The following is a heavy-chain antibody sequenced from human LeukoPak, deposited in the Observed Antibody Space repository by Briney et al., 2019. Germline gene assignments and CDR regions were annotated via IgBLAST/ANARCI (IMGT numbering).Heavy chain of an antibody. V-gene: IGHV3-53*01. D-gene: IGHD3-22*01. CDR3: ASLDYDSSGYEGY. J-gene: IGHJ4*02. CDR2: IYSGGST. CDR1: GFTVSSNY. Sequence: GGSLRLSCAASGFTVSSNYMSWVRQAPGKGLEWVSVIYSGGSTYYADSVKGRFTISRDNSKNTLYLQMNSLRAEDTAVYYCASLDYDSSGYEGYWGQGTLVTVSS.